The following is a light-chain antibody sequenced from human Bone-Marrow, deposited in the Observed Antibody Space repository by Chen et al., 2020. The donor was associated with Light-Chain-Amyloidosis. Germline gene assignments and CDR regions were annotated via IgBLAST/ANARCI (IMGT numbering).Light chain of an antibody. CDR2: RNN. CDR3: SAWDSSLSAWV. CDR1: SNNVGYQG. J-gene: IGLJ3*02. Sequence: QAGLTQPPSVSKGLRQTATLTCTGDSNNVGYQGAAWLQQHQGHPPRLLSYRNNKRPSGISERLSASRSGNTASLTITELQPEDEADYYCSAWDSSLSAWVFGGGTKLTVL. V-gene: IGLV10-54*01.